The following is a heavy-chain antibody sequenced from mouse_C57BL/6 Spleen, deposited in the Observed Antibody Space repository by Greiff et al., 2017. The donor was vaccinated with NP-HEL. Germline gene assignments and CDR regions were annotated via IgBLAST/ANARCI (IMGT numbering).Heavy chain of an antibody. CDR3: ASPSSGYPFAY. Sequence: VQLQQPGAELVMPGASVKLSCKASGYTFTSYWMHWVKQRPGQGLEWIGEIDPSDSYTNYNQKFKGKSTLTVDKSSSTAYMQLSSLTSEDSAVYYCASPSSGYPFAYWGQGTLVTVSA. D-gene: IGHD3-2*02. V-gene: IGHV1-69*01. J-gene: IGHJ3*01. CDR1: GYTFTSYW. CDR2: IDPSDSYT.